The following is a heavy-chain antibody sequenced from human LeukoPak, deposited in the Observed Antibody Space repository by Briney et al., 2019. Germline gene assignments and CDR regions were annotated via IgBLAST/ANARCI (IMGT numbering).Heavy chain of an antibody. J-gene: IGHJ4*02. CDR3: AIGYCSGGSCSPFDY. D-gene: IGHD2-15*01. CDR2: ISAYNGNT. CDR1: GYTFTSYG. Sequence: ASVKVSCKASGYTFTSYGISWVRQAPGQGLEWMGWISAYNGNTNYAQKLQGRVTMTTDTSTSTAYMELRSLRSDDTAVYYCAIGYCSGGSCSPFDYWGQGTLVTVSS. V-gene: IGHV1-18*01.